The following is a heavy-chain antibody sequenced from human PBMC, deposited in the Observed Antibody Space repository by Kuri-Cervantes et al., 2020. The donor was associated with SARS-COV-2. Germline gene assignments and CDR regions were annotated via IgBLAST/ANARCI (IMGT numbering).Heavy chain of an antibody. CDR3: ASQYCSGGSCYSGYYYGMDV. D-gene: IGHD2-15*01. CDR2: ISYDGNNK. V-gene: IGHV3-30-3*01. J-gene: IGHJ6*02. CDR1: GFTFSSYA. Sequence: GESLKISCAASGFTFSSYAMHWVRQAPGKGLEWVAVISYDGNNKYYADSVKGRFTISRDNSKNTLYLQMNSLRAEDTAVYYSASQYCSGGSCYSGYYYGMDVWGQGTTVTVSS.